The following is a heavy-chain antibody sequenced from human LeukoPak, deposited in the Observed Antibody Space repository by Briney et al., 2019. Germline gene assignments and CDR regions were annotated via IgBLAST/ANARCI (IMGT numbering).Heavy chain of an antibody. J-gene: IGHJ4*02. D-gene: IGHD1-26*01. CDR3: ARFRSTTRREDFDS. CDR1: GFTFSTYT. Sequence: GGSLRLSCTGSGFTFSTYTMNWVRQAPGKGLEWVASIGSTSSNINYADSVEGRFTVSRDNAKNSLYLQMNGLTAEDTAVYYCARFRSTTRREDFDSWGQGTLVTVSS. CDR2: IGSTSSNI. V-gene: IGHV3-48*01.